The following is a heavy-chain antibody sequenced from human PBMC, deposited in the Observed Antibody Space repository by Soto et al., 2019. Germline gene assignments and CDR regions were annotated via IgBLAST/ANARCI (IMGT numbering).Heavy chain of an antibody. CDR2: ISSSSSYI. CDR1: GFTFSSYS. Sequence: GGSLRLSCAASGFTFSSYSMNWVRQAPGKGLEWVSSISSSSSYIYYADSVKGRFTISRDNAKNSLYLQMNSLRAEDTAVYYCAKGMGFLEWLPPAFDYWGQGTLVTVSS. J-gene: IGHJ4*02. CDR3: AKGMGFLEWLPPAFDY. D-gene: IGHD3-3*01. V-gene: IGHV3-21*01.